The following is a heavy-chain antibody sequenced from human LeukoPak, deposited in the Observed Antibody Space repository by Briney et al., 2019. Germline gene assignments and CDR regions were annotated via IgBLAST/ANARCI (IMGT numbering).Heavy chain of an antibody. CDR2: IYYSGST. J-gene: IGHJ4*02. V-gene: IGHV4-30-4*01. Sequence: SETLSLTCTVSGASISSDYYSWSWIRQPPGKGLEWIGYIYYSGSTSYNPPLKSRLTISIDPSKNQFSLKLSSVTAADTAVYYCAIKRGQGLDYWGQGTLVTVSS. D-gene: IGHD3-16*01. CDR1: GASISSDYYS. CDR3: AIKRGQGLDY.